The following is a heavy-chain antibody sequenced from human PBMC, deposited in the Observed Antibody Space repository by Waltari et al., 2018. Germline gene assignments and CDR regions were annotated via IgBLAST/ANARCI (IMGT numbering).Heavy chain of an antibody. CDR3: AKDLPLGKLGIEFWDY. D-gene: IGHD3-3*01. Sequence: APGKGLEWVSAISGSGGSTYYADSVKGRFTISRDNSKNTLYLQMNSLRAEDTAVYYCAKDLPLGKLGIEFWDYWGQGTLVTVSS. CDR2: ISGSGGST. V-gene: IGHV3-23*01. J-gene: IGHJ4*02.